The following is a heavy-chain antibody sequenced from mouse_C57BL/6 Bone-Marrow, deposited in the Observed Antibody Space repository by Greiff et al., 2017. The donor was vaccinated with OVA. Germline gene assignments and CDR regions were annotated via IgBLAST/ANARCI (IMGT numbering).Heavy chain of an antibody. CDR2: IWGGGST. J-gene: IGHJ3*01. D-gene: IGHD1-1*02. V-gene: IGHV2-9*01. CDR3: AKHGGRGLSSY. CDR1: GFSLTSYG. Sequence: QVQLQQSGPGLVAPSQSLSITCTVSGFSLTSYGVDWVRQPPGKGLEWMGVIWGGGSTNYNSALMTRLSISKDNSKSQFCLTMNRLQTDDTAMYYCAKHGGRGLSSYWGQGTLVTVSA.